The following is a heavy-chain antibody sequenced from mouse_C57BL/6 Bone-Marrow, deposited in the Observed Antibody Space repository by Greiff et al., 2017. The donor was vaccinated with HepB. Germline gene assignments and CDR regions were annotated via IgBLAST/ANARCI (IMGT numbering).Heavy chain of an antibody. V-gene: IGHV5-4*03. Sequence: EVMLVESGGGLVKPGGSLNLSCAASGFTFSSYAMSWVRQTPEKRLEWVATISDGGSYTYYPDNVKGRFTISRDNAKNNLYLQMSHLKSEDTAMYYCARFQDWYFDVWGTGTTVTVSS. D-gene: IGHD3-2*02. J-gene: IGHJ1*03. CDR2: ISDGGSYT. CDR3: ARFQDWYFDV. CDR1: GFTFSSYA.